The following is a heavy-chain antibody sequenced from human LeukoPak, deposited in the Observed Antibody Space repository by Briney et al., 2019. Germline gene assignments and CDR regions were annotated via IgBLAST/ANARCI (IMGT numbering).Heavy chain of an antibody. J-gene: IGHJ4*02. D-gene: IGHD6-19*01. Sequence: GGSLRLSRAASGFTFSSYWMHWVRQPPGKGLEWVSGISWNSGSIDYADSVKGRFTISRDNAKNSLYLQMNSLRVEDTAFYYCAKDNRRHYTSGPNPDSLHWGQGALVTVSS. CDR1: GFTFSSYW. CDR3: AKDNRRHYTSGPNPDSLH. V-gene: IGHV3-9*01. CDR2: ISWNSGSI.